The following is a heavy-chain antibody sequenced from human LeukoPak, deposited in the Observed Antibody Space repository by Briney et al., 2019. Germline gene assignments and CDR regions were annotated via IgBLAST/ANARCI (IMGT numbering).Heavy chain of an antibody. J-gene: IGHJ4*02. Sequence: SQTLSLTCAISGDSVSSNSAAWNWIRQSPSRGLERLGRTFFRSKWYNDYALSVKSRITINPDSSKNQFSLQLNSVTPEDTAVYYCAREEWQWLTIDYWGQGTLVTVSS. V-gene: IGHV6-1*01. CDR2: TFFRSKWYN. D-gene: IGHD6-19*01. CDR1: GDSVSSNSAA. CDR3: AREEWQWLTIDY.